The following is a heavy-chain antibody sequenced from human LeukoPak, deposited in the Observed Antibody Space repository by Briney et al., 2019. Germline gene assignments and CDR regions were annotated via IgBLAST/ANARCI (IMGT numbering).Heavy chain of an antibody. CDR2: IRYDGSNK. V-gene: IGHV3-30*02. Sequence: GGSLRLSCAASGFTFSSYGMHWVRQAPGKGLEWVAFIRYDGSNKYYADSVKGRFTISRDNSKNTLHLQMNSLRAEDTAVYYCASQRFFHGSGSYYYFDSWGQGTLVTVSS. D-gene: IGHD3-10*01. CDR1: GFTFSSYG. J-gene: IGHJ4*02. CDR3: ASQRFFHGSGSYYYFDS.